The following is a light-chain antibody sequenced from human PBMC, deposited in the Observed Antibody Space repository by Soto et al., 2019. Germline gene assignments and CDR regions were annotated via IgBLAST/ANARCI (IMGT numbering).Light chain of an antibody. V-gene: IGKV1-5*03. CDR3: QQYNSYSPYT. CDR2: KAS. Sequence: DIQMTQSPSTLSACVGDRVTITCRASQSISSWLAWYQQKPGKAPKLLIYKASSLESGVPSRFSGSGSGTEFTLTISSLQPDDFATYYCQQYNSYSPYTFGQGPKLEIK. J-gene: IGKJ2*01. CDR1: QSISSW.